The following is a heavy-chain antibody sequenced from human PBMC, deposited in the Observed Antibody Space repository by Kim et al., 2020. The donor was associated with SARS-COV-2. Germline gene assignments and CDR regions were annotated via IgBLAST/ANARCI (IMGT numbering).Heavy chain of an antibody. D-gene: IGHD6-6*01. Sequence: SETLSLTCAVYGGSFSGYYWSWIRQPPGKGLEWIGEINHSGSTNYNPSLKSRVTISVDTSKNQFSLKLSSVTAADTAVYYCARGRIAARRSLYYYYGMDVWGQGTTVTVSS. CDR2: INHSGST. V-gene: IGHV4-34*01. J-gene: IGHJ6*02. CDR1: GGSFSGYY. CDR3: ARGRIAARRSLYYYYGMDV.